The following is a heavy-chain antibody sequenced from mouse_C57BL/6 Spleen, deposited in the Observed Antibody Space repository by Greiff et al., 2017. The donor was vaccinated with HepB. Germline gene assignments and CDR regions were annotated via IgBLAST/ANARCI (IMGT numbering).Heavy chain of an antibody. CDR3: ARDSNPYFDV. CDR2: IYPGDGDT. CDR1: GYAFSSSW. Sequence: QVQLQQSGPELVKPGASVKISCKASGYAFSSSWMNWVKQRPGKGLEWIGRIYPGDGDTNYNGKFKGKATLTADKSSSTAYMQLISLTSEDSAVYFCARDSNPYFDVWGTGTTVTVSS. D-gene: IGHD2-5*01. J-gene: IGHJ1*03. V-gene: IGHV1-82*01.